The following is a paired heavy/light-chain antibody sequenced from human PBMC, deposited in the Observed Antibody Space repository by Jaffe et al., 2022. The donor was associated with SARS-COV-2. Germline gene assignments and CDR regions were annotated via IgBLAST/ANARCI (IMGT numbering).Light chain of an antibody. J-gene: IGKJ3*01. Sequence: DIVLTQSPDSLAVSLGERATINCKSSQSVLHRSNNKNYLAWYQQKPGQPPKLLISWASTRESGVPDRFSGSGSGTDFALTISSLQAEDVAFYYCQQSYTSPLFGPGTKVELK. CDR2: WAS. V-gene: IGKV4-1*01. CDR3: QQSYTSPL. CDR1: QSVLHRSNNKNY.
Heavy chain of an antibody. V-gene: IGHV1-18*01. CDR3: ARERDNTTPLFIDF. J-gene: IGHJ4*02. Sequence: QVQLVQSGAEVKQPGASVQVSCRASGYSFSSYPISWVRLAPGQGLQWMAWISTYNGNTHYAQKFEGRVTVTTDTSTNTAYMELRSLRSDDTAVYYCARERDNTTPLFIDFWGQGTLVTVSS. D-gene: IGHD2-15*01. CDR1: GYSFSSYP. CDR2: ISTYNGNT.